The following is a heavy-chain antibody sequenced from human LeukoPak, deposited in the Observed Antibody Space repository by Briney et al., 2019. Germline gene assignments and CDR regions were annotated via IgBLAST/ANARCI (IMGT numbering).Heavy chain of an antibody. CDR3: AKGHGLYASSPGDS. J-gene: IGHJ4*02. CDR2: ISASGGST. Sequence: PGGSLRLSCAASGFTFSSSAMSWVRQVPGKGLEWVSGISASGGSTSYADSVRGRFTISRDNSKNTLYVQMNSLRDEDTAVYYCAKGHGLYASSPGDSWGQGALVTVSS. V-gene: IGHV3-23*01. CDR1: GFTFSSSA. D-gene: IGHD2-8*01.